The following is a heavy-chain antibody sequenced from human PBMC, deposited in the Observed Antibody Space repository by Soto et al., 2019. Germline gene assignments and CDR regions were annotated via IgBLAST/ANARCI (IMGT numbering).Heavy chain of an antibody. CDR1: GGSISSGDCY. V-gene: IGHV4-30-4*01. CDR2: IYSSGST. CDR3: ARFTHDYVMDV. J-gene: IGHJ6*02. Sequence: QVQLQESGPGLVKPSQTLSLTCTVSGGSISSGDCYWSWIRQTPGKGLEWIGYIYSSGSTYYNPSLRSRVTISVDTSKNQYYLKLSSVTAADTAVYYCARFTHDYVMDVWGQGTTVTVSS.